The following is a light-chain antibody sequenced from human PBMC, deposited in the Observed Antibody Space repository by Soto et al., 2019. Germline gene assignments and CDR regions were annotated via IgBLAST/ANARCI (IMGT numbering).Light chain of an antibody. CDR2: GAS. CDR1: QSVGSD. V-gene: IGKV3-15*01. J-gene: IGKJ2*01. Sequence: EIVMTQSPATLSVSPGERATLSCRASQSVGSDLSWYQQKPGKAPRLLIYGASTRDTVVPARFSGSGSGTEFTLTVSSLQSDDFAVYYCQQYNLYYTFGQGTKLEIK. CDR3: QQYNLYYT.